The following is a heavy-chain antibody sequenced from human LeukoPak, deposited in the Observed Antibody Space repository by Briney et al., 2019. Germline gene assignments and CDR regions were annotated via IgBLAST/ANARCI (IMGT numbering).Heavy chain of an antibody. CDR2: IPTSGIPV. V-gene: IGHV3-11*01. CDR1: GFSFSRYY. J-gene: IGHJ4*02. D-gene: IGHD1-26*01. Sequence: GGSLRLSCAASGFSFSRYYMSWVRQTPGKALEWISYIPTSGIPVHYADSVRGRFTASRDDAKNSLHLQMDSLRVEDTAVHYCTRAVGLGPGAHFDQWGQGALVIVSS. CDR3: TRAVGLGPGAHFDQ.